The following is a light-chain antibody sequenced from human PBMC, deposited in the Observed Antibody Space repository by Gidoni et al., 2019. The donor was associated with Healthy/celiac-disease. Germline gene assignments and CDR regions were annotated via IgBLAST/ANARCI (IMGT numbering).Light chain of an antibody. CDR1: QGISSY. J-gene: IGKJ1*01. V-gene: IGKV1-8*01. CDR2: AAS. Sequence: AIRMTQSPSSFSASTGDRVTITCRASQGISSYLAWYQQKPGKAPKILIYAASTLQSGVPSRSSGSGSGTDFTLTISCLQSEDFATYYCQQYYSYPWTFGQGTKVEIK. CDR3: QQYYSYPWT.